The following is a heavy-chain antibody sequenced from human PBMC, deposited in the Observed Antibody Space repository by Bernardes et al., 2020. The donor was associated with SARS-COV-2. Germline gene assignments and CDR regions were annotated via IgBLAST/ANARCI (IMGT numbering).Heavy chain of an antibody. Sequence: ASVKVSCKVSGYTLTELSMHWVRQAPGKGLEWMGGFDPEDGETIYAQKFQGRVTMTEDTSTDTAYLELSSLRSEDTAVYYCATTAVFGVEPNWFDPWGQGTRVTVSS. CDR1: GYTLTELS. J-gene: IGHJ5*02. V-gene: IGHV1-24*01. CDR2: FDPEDGET. D-gene: IGHD3-3*01. CDR3: ATTAVFGVEPNWFDP.